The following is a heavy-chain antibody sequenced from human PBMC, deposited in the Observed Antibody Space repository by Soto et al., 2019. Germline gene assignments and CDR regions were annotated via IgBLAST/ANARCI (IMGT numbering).Heavy chain of an antibody. J-gene: IGHJ5*02. CDR3: AAEPQTYYYDSSGYYP. Sequence: SVKVSCKASGFTFTSSAVQWVRQARGQRHEWIGWIVVGSGNTNYAQKFQERVTITRDMSTSTAYMELSSLRSEDTAVYYCAAEPQTYYYDSSGYYPWGQGTLVTAPQ. CDR2: IVVGSGNT. D-gene: IGHD3-22*01. CDR1: GFTFTSSA. V-gene: IGHV1-58*01.